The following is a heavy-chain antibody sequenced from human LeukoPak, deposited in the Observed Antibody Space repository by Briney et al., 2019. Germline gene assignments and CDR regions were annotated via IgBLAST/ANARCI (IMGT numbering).Heavy chain of an antibody. CDR3: ARQYYYGSGAMDV. V-gene: IGHV4-59*01. CDR1: GGSISSYY. D-gene: IGHD3-10*01. CDR2: IYYSGST. J-gene: IGHJ6*03. Sequence: SETLSLTCTVSGGSISSYYWSWIRQPPGKGLEWIGYIYYSGSTNYNPSLKSRVTISVDTSKNQFSLKLSSVTAADTAVYYCARQYYYGSGAMDVWAKGPRSPSP.